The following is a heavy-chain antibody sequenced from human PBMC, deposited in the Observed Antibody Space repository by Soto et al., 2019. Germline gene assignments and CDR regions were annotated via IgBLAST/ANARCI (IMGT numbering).Heavy chain of an antibody. V-gene: IGHV4-39*01. CDR1: GGSISSNSYY. Sequence: SETLSLTCTVSGGSISSNSYYWDWIRQPPGKGLDWIGSIYHRGSTYYNPSLKSRVAISVDPSTNQFSLTLTSVTAADTAVYYCARRSPLVYGNPFDHWGQGTLVTVPQ. CDR2: IYHRGST. J-gene: IGHJ5*02. CDR3: ARRSPLVYGNPFDH. D-gene: IGHD3-10*01.